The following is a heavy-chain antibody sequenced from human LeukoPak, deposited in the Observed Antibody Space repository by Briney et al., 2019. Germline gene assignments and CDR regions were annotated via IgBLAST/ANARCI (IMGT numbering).Heavy chain of an antibody. V-gene: IGHV3-23*01. J-gene: IGHJ4*02. CDR1: GFTFSSYA. Sequence: GGPLRLSCAASGFTFSSYAMSWVRQAPGKGLEWVSAISGSGGSTYYADSVKGRFTISRDNSKNTLYLQMNSLRAEDTAVYYCAKDRCSGGSCHGAFDYWGQGTLVTVSS. D-gene: IGHD2-15*01. CDR2: ISGSGGST. CDR3: AKDRCSGGSCHGAFDY.